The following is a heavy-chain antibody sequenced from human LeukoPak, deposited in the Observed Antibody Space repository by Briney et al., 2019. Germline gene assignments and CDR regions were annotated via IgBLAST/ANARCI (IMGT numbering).Heavy chain of an antibody. J-gene: IGHJ4*02. CDR3: ARDSYDGSGYYQSLDY. V-gene: IGHV3-64*01. CDR2: ISSNGGST. D-gene: IGHD3-22*01. Sequence: PGGSLRLSCAASGFTFSSYAMHWVRQAPGKGLEYVSAISSNGGSTYYANSVKGRFTISRDNSKNTLYLQMNSLRAEDTAVYYCARDSYDGSGYYQSLDYWGQGTLVTVSS. CDR1: GFTFSSYA.